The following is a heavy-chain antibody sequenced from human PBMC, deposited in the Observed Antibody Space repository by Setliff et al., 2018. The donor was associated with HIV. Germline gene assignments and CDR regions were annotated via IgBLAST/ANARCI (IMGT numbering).Heavy chain of an antibody. V-gene: IGHV1-69*13. Sequence: VKVSCKASGDTFRSHAFSWVRQAPGQGLEWMGGIIPMYEITNYAQKFQGRVTITADESTTTAYMELRGLKSDDTAVYYCARRRCSRTSCSAGDGEYYYGMDVWGPGTTVTVSS. J-gene: IGHJ6*02. D-gene: IGHD2-2*01. CDR1: GDTFRSHA. CDR2: IIPMYEIT. CDR3: ARRRCSRTSCSAGDGEYYYGMDV.